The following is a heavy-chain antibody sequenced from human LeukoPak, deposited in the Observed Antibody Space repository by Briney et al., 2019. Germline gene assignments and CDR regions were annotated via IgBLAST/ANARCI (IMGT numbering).Heavy chain of an antibody. CDR1: GGSFSGYY. D-gene: IGHD3-10*01. V-gene: IGHV4-34*01. CDR2: INHSGST. CDR3: ARDRYYGPGSYYYYYGMDV. J-gene: IGHJ6*02. Sequence: SETLSLTCAVYGGSFSGYYWSWIRQPPGTGLEWIGEINHSGSTNYNPSLKSRVTISVDTSKNQFSLKLSSVTAADTAVYYCARDRYYGPGSYYYYYGMDVWGQGTTVTVSS.